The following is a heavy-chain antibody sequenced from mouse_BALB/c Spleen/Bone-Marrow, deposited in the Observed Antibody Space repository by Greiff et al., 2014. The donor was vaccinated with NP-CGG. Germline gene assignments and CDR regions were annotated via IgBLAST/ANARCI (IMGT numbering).Heavy chain of an antibody. CDR1: GFNIKDTY. Sequence: EVQLVESGAELVKPGASVKLSCTASGFNIKDTYMHWVKQRPEQGLEWIGRIDPANGNTKYDPKFQGKATITADTSSNTAYLQHSSLTSEDTAVYYCAGGLLQYYYAMDYWGQGPSVTVS. D-gene: IGHD2-3*01. CDR2: IDPANGNT. V-gene: IGHV14-3*02. J-gene: IGHJ4*01. CDR3: AGGLLQYYYAMDY.